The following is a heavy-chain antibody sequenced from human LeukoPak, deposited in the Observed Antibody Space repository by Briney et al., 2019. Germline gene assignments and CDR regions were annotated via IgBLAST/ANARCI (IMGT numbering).Heavy chain of an antibody. J-gene: IGHJ4*02. CDR2: ISGSGGST. Sequence: GGSLRLSCAASGFPFSSYAMSWVRQAPGKGLEWVSAISGSGGSTYYADSVKGRFTISRDNSKNTLYLQMNSLRAEDTAVYYCAKALDYYDSSGLSPFDYWGQGTLVTVSS. CDR1: GFPFSSYA. V-gene: IGHV3-23*01. D-gene: IGHD3-22*01. CDR3: AKALDYYDSSGLSPFDY.